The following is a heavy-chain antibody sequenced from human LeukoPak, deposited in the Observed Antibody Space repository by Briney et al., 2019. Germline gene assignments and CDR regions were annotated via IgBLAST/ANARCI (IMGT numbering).Heavy chain of an antibody. Sequence: PSETLSLTCTVSGGSISSGAYYWSWIRQHPGKGLEWIGYIYYSGSTYYNPSLKSRVTISVDTSKSQFSLKLSSVTAADTAVYYCARGTNVRGYSYGQLDYWGQGTLVTVSS. CDR1: GGSISSGAYY. D-gene: IGHD5-18*01. CDR2: IYYSGST. CDR3: ARGTNVRGYSYGQLDY. J-gene: IGHJ4*02. V-gene: IGHV4-31*03.